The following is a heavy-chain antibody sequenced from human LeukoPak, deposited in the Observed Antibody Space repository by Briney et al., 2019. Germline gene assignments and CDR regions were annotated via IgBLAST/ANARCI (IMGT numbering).Heavy chain of an antibody. V-gene: IGHV4-59*01. J-gene: IGHJ5*02. CDR2: MDYRGIP. CDR1: GGSMPSYY. Sequence: SETLSLTCTVSGGSMPSYYWSWIRQPPGKGQKWLGYMDYRGIPTYHPSRKGRVTISIDTCKSQFSLKLTSVTAADTAVYYCARDSTDSVAQHFDPWGQGIQVTVSS. CDR3: ARDSTDSVAQHFDP. D-gene: IGHD4-23*01.